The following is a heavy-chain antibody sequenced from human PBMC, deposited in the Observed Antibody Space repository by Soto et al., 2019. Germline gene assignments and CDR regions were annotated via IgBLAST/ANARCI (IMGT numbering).Heavy chain of an antibody. Sequence: EVQLVESGGGLVKPGGSLRLSCAASGFTFSSYSMNWVRQAPGKGLEWVSSISSSSSYIYYADSVKGRFTISRDNAKNSLYLQMNSLRAEDTAVYYCARPGHYYYYYMDVWGKGTSVTVSS. J-gene: IGHJ6*03. CDR2: ISSSSSYI. V-gene: IGHV3-21*01. CDR3: ARPGHYYYYYMDV. CDR1: GFTFSSYS.